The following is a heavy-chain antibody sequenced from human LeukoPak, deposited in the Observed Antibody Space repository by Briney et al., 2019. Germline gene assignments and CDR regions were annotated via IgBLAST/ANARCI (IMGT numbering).Heavy chain of an antibody. V-gene: IGHV1-2*02. D-gene: IGHD2-2*02. Sequence: GASVKVSCKASGYTFTAYYMHWVRQAPGQGLEWMGWINPNNDDTKYAQEFQGRVTMTRDTSISTAYMELSRLRSDDTAVYYCARLPAAISGTPYFDSWGQGTLVTVSS. CDR1: GYTFTAYY. J-gene: IGHJ4*02. CDR3: ARLPAAISGTPYFDS. CDR2: INPNNDDT.